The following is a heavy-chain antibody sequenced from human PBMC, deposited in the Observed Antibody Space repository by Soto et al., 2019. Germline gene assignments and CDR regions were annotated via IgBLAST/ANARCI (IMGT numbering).Heavy chain of an antibody. V-gene: IGHV3-23*01. CDR1: GFTFSSYA. CDR3: AKTPRISLEWPF. CDR2: FSGSGGST. D-gene: IGHD3-3*01. J-gene: IGHJ4*02. Sequence: GGSLRLSCAASGFTFSSYAMSWVRQAPGKGLDWVSAFSGSGGSTYYADSVKGRFTISSDNSKNTLYLQMNSLRAEDTAVYYCAKTPRISLEWPFWGQGTLVTVSS.